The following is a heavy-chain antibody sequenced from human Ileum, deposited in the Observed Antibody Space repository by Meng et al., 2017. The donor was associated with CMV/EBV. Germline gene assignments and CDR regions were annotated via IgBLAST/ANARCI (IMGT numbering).Heavy chain of an antibody. J-gene: IGHJ1*01. CDR1: GEPLNGFF. Sequence: VQLHQWGEGLLKPSETLSLTCAVSGEPLNGFFCSWIRQPPGRGLEWIGEVNNRGRTNYNPSLKSQLTISIDTSKRQLSLMVTSVTAADSAIYYCASGRLQFTPSALQHWGPGTLVTVSS. CDR3: ASGRLQFTPSALQH. D-gene: IGHD5-24*01. CDR2: VNNRGRT. V-gene: IGHV4-34*01.